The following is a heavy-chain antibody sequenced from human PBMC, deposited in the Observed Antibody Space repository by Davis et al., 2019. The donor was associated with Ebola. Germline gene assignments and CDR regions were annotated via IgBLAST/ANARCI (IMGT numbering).Heavy chain of an antibody. D-gene: IGHD6-13*01. J-gene: IGHJ5*02. V-gene: IGHV4-4*02. CDR3: ARVRIARFDP. CDR2: INHSGST. Sequence: GSLRLSCTVSGGSISSSNWWSWVRQPPGKGLEWIGEINHSGSTNYNPSLKSRVTISVDTSKNQFSLKLSSVTAADTAVYYCARVRIARFDPWGQGTLVTVSS. CDR1: GGSISSSNW.